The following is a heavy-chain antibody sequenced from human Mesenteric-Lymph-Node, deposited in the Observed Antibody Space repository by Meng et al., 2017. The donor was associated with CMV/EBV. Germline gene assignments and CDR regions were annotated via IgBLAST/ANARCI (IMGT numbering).Heavy chain of an antibody. CDR2: IYHSGST. CDR1: GYSISSGYY. CDR3: ARGESGYYYAMDV. Sequence: GSLRLSCTVSGYSISSGYYWGWIRQPRGKGLEWIGSIYHSGSTYYNPSLKSRVTISVDTSKNQFSLNLTSVTAADTAMYYCARGESGYYYAMDVWGQGTTVTVSS. J-gene: IGHJ6*02. V-gene: IGHV4-38-2*02.